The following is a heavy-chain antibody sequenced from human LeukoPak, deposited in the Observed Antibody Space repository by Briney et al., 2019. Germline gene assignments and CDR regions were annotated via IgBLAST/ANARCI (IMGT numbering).Heavy chain of an antibody. J-gene: IGHJ4*01. CDR2: ISGSGGRT. Sequence: GGSLRLSCAVSGITLSNYGMSWVRQAPGKGLEWVAGISGSGGRTNYADSVKGRFTISRDNPKSTLYLQMNGLRAEDTAVYFCAKRGVVIRVILVGFHKEAYYFDSWGQEPWSPSPQ. V-gene: IGHV3-23*01. CDR3: AKRGVVIRVILVGFHKEAYYFDS. CDR1: GITLSNYG. D-gene: IGHD3-22*01.